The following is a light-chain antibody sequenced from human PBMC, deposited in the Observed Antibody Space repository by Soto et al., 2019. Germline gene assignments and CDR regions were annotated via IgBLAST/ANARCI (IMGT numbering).Light chain of an antibody. CDR1: SSNIGNNY. V-gene: IGLV1-51*01. CDR2: DNT. J-gene: IGLJ1*01. Sequence: QSVLTQPPSVSAAPGQTVTISCSGSSSNIGNNYVSWYQQVPGAAPKLLIYDNTKRPSGIPDRFSGSKSGTSATLGIIGLQTGDEADYYCGTWDSSLSANVFGTGTKLTVL. CDR3: GTWDSSLSANV.